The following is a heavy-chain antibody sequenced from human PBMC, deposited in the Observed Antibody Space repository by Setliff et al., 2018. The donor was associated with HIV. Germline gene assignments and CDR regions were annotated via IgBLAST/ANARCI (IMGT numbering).Heavy chain of an antibody. V-gene: IGHV1-46*03. J-gene: IGHJ6*03. CDR2: INPSGGST. D-gene: IGHD2-2*01. CDR3: ARDCSSTSCPGSFNYYYYYYYMDV. Sequence: ASVKVSCKASGYTFTSYYMHWVRQAPGQGLEWMGTINPSGGSTSYAQKFQGRGTRTRDTSTSTVYXELSSLRSEDTAVYYCARDCSSTSCPGSFNYYYYYYYMDVWGKGTTVTVSS. CDR1: GYTFTSYY.